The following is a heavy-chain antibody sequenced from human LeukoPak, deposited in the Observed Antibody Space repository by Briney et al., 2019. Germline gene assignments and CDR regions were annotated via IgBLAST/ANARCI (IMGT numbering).Heavy chain of an antibody. CDR1: GGSFSGYY. V-gene: IGHV4-34*01. J-gene: IGHJ4*02. D-gene: IGHD5-12*01. CDR3: ARGGGYDFLFDY. CDR2: INHSGST. Sequence: PSETLSLTCAVYGGSFSGYYWSWIRQPPGKGLEWIGEINHSGSTNYNPSLKSRVTISVDTSKNQFSLKLSSVTAADTAVYYCARGGGYDFLFDYWGQGTLVTVSS.